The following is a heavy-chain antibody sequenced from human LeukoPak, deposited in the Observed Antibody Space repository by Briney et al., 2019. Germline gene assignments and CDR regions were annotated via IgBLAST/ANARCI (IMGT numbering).Heavy chain of an antibody. D-gene: IGHD3-10*01. J-gene: IGHJ5*01. Sequence: GGSLRLSCVASGLTFSDYSINWVRRAPGKGLEWVSSINLTSTSIYYADAVRGRFTISRDNAKSSLYLQMDSLRAEDTAVYYCVRLRRNSDRSYFYYYYDSWGQGILGTVSS. CDR1: GLTFSDYS. CDR3: VRLRRNSDRSYFYYYYDS. V-gene: IGHV3-21*01. CDR2: INLTSTSI.